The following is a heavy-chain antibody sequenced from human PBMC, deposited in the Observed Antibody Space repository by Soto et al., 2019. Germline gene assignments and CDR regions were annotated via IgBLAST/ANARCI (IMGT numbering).Heavy chain of an antibody. CDR1: GGTFSSYT. J-gene: IGHJ4*02. Sequence: SVKVSCKASGGTFSSYTISWVRQAPGQGLEWMGRIIPILGIANYAQKFQGRVTITADKSTSTAYMELSSLRSEDTAVYYCARLHSSSSDDYWGQGTLVTVSS. D-gene: IGHD6-6*01. CDR2: IIPILGIA. CDR3: ARLHSSSSDDY. V-gene: IGHV1-69*02.